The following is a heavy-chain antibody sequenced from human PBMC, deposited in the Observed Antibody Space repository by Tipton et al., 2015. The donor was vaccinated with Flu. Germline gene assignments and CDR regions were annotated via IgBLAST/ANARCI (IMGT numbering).Heavy chain of an antibody. CDR1: GGSISSGTW. Sequence: AVSGGSISSGTWWSWVRQPPGKGLEWIGEIPHSGRTNYNPSLKSRVTMSVDQSKSQFSLTMTAVTAADTAVYYCATNWRRGFDPWGQGTLVTVSS. D-gene: IGHD1-20*01. J-gene: IGHJ5*02. V-gene: IGHV4-4*02. CDR3: ATNWRRGFDP. CDR2: IPHSGRT.